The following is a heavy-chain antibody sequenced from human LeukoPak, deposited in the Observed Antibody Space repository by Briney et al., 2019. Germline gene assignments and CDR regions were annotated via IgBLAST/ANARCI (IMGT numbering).Heavy chain of an antibody. J-gene: IGHJ4*02. CDR2: INHSGST. D-gene: IGHD5-18*01. Sequence: PSETLSLTCAVYGGSFSGYYWSWIRQPPGKGLEWIGEINHSGSTNYNPSLKSRVTISVDTSKNQFSLKLSSVTAADTAVYYCARGAAMFSYWGQGTLVTVSS. V-gene: IGHV4-34*01. CDR3: ARGAAMFSY. CDR1: GGSFSGYY.